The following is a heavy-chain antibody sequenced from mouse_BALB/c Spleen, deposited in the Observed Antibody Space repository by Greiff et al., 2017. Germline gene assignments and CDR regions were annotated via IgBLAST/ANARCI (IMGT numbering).Heavy chain of an antibody. V-gene: IGHV5-17*02. Sequence: EVQLVESGGGLVQPGGSRKLSCAASGFTFSSFGMHWVRQAPEKGLEWVAYISSGSSTIYYADTVKGRFTISRDNPKNTLFLQMTSLRSEDTAMYYCAREGDDGYYVAYWGQGTLVTVSA. CDR1: GFTFSSFG. CDR3: AREGDDGYYVAY. D-gene: IGHD2-3*01. J-gene: IGHJ3*01. CDR2: ISSGSSTI.